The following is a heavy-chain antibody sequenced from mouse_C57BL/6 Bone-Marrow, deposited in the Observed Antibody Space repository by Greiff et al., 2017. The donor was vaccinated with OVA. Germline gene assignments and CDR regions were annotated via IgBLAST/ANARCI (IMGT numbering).Heavy chain of an antibody. V-gene: IGHV1-81*01. Sequence: QVQLQQSGAELARPGASVKLSCKASGYTFTSYGISWVKQRTGQGLEWIGEIYPRSGNTYYNEKFKGKATLTADKSSSTAYMELRSLTSEDSAVYFCARSLDSSEFADWGQGTLVTVSA. D-gene: IGHD3-2*02. J-gene: IGHJ3*01. CDR2: IYPRSGNT. CDR1: GYTFTSYG. CDR3: ARSLDSSEFAD.